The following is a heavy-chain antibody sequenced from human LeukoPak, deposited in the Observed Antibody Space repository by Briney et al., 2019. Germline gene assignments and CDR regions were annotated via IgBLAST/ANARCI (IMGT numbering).Heavy chain of an antibody. Sequence: SETLSLTCAVYGGSFSGYYWSWIRQPSGKGLEWIGEINHSGSTNYNPSLKSRVTISVDTSKNQFSLKLSSVTAADTAVYYCARGKGLYYDFWSDPYMDVWGKGTTVTVSS. D-gene: IGHD3-3*01. J-gene: IGHJ6*03. CDR1: GGSFSGYY. CDR2: INHSGST. CDR3: ARGKGLYYDFWSDPYMDV. V-gene: IGHV4-34*01.